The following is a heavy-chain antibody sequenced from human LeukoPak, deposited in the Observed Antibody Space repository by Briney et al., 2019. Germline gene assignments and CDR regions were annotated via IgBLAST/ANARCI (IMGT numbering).Heavy chain of an antibody. Sequence: PSETLSLTCTVSGASISSGGYHWSWVRQHPGKGLEWIGEINHSGSTNYNPSLKSRVTISVDTSKNQFSLKLSSVTAADTAVYYCARYRYSNGPNFDYWGQGTLVTVSS. J-gene: IGHJ4*02. D-gene: IGHD6-19*01. V-gene: IGHV4-34*01. CDR2: INHSGST. CDR3: ARYRYSNGPNFDY. CDR1: GASISSGGYH.